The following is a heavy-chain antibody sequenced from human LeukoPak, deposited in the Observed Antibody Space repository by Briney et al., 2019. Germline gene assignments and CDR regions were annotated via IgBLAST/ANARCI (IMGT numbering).Heavy chain of an antibody. CDR1: GFTFTNYG. Sequence: GGSLRLSCAASGFTFTNYGMSWVRQAPGKGLEWVSLISGSGTTIYYADSVKGRFTISRDNAKNSLYLQMNSLRAEDTAVYYCAELGITMIGGVWGKGTTVTVSS. V-gene: IGHV3-48*04. CDR2: ISGSGTTI. J-gene: IGHJ6*04. D-gene: IGHD3-10*02. CDR3: AELGITMIGGV.